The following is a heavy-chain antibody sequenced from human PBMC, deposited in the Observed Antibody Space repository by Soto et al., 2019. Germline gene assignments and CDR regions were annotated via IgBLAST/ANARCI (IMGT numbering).Heavy chain of an antibody. CDR3: ASAGGVAAGTRADY. CDR1: GGTFSSYT. V-gene: IGHV1-69*02. CDR2: IIPILGIA. Sequence: ASVKVSCKASGGTFSSYTISWVRHAPGQGLEWMGRIIPILGIANYAQKFQGRVTITADKSTSTAYMELSSLRSEDTAVYYCASAGGVAAGTRADYWGQGTLVTVSS. J-gene: IGHJ4*01. D-gene: IGHD6-13*01.